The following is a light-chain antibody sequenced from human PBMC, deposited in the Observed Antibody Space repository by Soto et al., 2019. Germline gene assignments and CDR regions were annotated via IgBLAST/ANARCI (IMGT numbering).Light chain of an antibody. CDR1: QSVSTN. CDR2: GAS. J-gene: IGKJ5*01. CDR3: QQYDNWPIT. V-gene: IGKV3-15*01. Sequence: EIAMTQSPASLSVSPGERATLSCRASQSVSTNLAWYQQKPGQAPRLLMYGASTRAIGIPARFTVGGSGTEFTLTINSLQPEDLTFYYCQQYDNWPITFGQGTRLEIK.